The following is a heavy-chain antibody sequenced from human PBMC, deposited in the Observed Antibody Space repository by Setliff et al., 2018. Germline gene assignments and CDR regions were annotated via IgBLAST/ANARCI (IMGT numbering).Heavy chain of an antibody. D-gene: IGHD3-3*02. Sequence: PGESLKISCAASGFDFRRYGMNWVRQAPGKGLEWVTGISGSGAIIRYADSVKGRFTISRDNSRNTVYLQMNSLRADDTATYYCAKDALGTIFYFDHWGQGAQVTVSS. CDR2: ISGSGAII. CDR1: GFDFRRYG. CDR3: AKDALGTIFYFDH. V-gene: IGHV3-23*01. J-gene: IGHJ4*02.